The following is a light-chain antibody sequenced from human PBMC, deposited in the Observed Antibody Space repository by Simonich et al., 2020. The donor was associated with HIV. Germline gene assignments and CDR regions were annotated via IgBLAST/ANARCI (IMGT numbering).Light chain of an antibody. J-gene: IGKJ1*01. Sequence: DIVMTQSPDSLAVSLGERATINCKSTQSVLYSSNNKNYLAWYQQKPGQPPNLLIYWATTRESGGPDRFSGSGSETDFTLTISSLQAEDVAVYYCQQYYITPHTFGQGTKVEIK. CDR1: QSVLYSSNNKNY. CDR3: QQYYITPHT. V-gene: IGKV4-1*01. CDR2: WAT.